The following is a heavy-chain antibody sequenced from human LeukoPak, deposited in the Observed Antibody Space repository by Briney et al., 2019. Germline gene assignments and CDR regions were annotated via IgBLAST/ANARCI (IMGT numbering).Heavy chain of an antibody. CDR2: NNSVGSST. J-gene: IGHJ4*02. CDR1: GFTFSTFW. V-gene: IGHV3-74*01. CDR3: ARDLNCSGGGCYSGYRPFDY. Sequence: GGPLRLSCAAFGFTFSTFWVDWVRPAPGQGLVWVSHNNSVGSSTTYADSVKGRFTISRDNAKNTLYLQMNSLRAEDTAVYYCARDLNCSGGGCYSGYRPFDYWGQGTPVTVSS. D-gene: IGHD2-15*01.